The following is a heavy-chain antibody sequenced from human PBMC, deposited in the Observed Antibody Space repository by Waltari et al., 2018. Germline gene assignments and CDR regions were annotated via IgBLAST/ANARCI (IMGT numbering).Heavy chain of an antibody. Sequence: QVQLQESGPGLVKPSETLSLTCTVSGYSISSGYSWGWIRQPPGKGLEWIGTIDHSGSTYYNPSLKSRVIISVDKSKNQFSLRLSSVTAADTAVYYCARDYNFWSGHPLGYWGQGTLVTVSS. CDR3: ARDYNFWSGHPLGY. V-gene: IGHV4-38-2*02. D-gene: IGHD3-3*01. CDR1: GYSISSGYS. J-gene: IGHJ4*02. CDR2: IDHSGST.